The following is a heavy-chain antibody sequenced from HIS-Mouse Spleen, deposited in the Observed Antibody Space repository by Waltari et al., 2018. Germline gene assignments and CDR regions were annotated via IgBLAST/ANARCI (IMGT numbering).Heavy chain of an antibody. V-gene: IGHV5-51*01. Sequence: EVQLVQSGAEVKKPGESLKISCKGSGYSFTSYWIGWVRQMPGKGLEWMGIIYPGDSDTRYSPSFQGQVTISADKSISTAYLQWSSLKASDTAMYYCARRSFLEWLTDNWFDPWGQGTLVTVSS. J-gene: IGHJ5*02. D-gene: IGHD3-3*01. CDR3: ARRSFLEWLTDNWFDP. CDR1: GYSFTSYW. CDR2: IYPGDSDT.